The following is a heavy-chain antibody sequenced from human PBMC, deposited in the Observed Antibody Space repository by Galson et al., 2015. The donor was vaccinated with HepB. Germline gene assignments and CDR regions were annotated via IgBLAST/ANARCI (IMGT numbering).Heavy chain of an antibody. V-gene: IGHV3-49*03. D-gene: IGHD3-22*01. CDR2: IRSKAYGGTT. CDR1: GFTFGDYA. Sequence: SLRLSCAASGFTFGDYAMSWFRQAPGKGLEWVGFIRSKAYGGTTEYAASVKGRFTISRDDSKSIAYLQMNSLKTEDKAVYYCTRGYYYDSSGYYYVGYFQHWGQGTLVTVSA. J-gene: IGHJ1*01. CDR3: TRGYYYDSSGYYYVGYFQH.